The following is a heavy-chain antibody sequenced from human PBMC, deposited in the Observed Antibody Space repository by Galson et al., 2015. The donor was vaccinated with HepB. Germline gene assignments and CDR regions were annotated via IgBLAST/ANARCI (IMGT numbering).Heavy chain of an antibody. CDR1: GFTFSDYF. D-gene: IGHD2-2*01. J-gene: IGHJ4*02. CDR3: ARGRGYCSSTDCYGSFDF. V-gene: IGHV3-11*03. CDR2: ISSTNIYT. Sequence: SLRLSCAASGFTFSDYFMTWIRQAPGKGLEWVSHISSTNIYTYYADSVKGRFTISRDNAKDSLHLQMNSLRAEDTAVYYCARGRGYCSSTDCYGSFDFWGQGTLVTVSS.